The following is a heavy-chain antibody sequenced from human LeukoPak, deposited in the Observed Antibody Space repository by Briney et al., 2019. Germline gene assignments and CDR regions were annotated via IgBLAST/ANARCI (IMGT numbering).Heavy chain of an antibody. V-gene: IGHV3-23*03. J-gene: IGHJ5*02. Sequence: GGSLRLSCAASGFTFSNYDTSWVRQAPGKGLEWVSSISSGGVSTYYADSVKGRFTISRDNSKNTLFLQMNSLRAEDTAVYSCTTLLRYFDWCVPWGQGTLVTVSS. D-gene: IGHD3-9*01. CDR3: TTLLRYFDWCVP. CDR1: GFTFSNYD. CDR2: ISSGGVST.